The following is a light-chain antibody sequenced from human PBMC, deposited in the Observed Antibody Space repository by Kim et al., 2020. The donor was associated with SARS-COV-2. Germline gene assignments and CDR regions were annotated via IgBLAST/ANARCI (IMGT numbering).Light chain of an antibody. CDR3: QHRTNWPRTLT. J-gene: IGKJ4*01. Sequence: PGGSATLSCRASQSVSRFLACYQHKPGQAPRLLIYETSNRAPSIPARFSGTGSDIDFTLTIARLEPEDFAVYYCQHRTNWPRTLTFGGGTKVDIK. CDR1: QSVSRF. CDR2: ETS. V-gene: IGKV3-11*01.